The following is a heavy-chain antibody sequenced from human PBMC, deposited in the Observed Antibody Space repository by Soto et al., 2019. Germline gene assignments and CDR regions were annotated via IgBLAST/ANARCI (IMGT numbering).Heavy chain of an antibody. CDR1: GFSISDDY. V-gene: IGHV3-11*06. CDR2: ISSSSIYT. D-gene: IGHD6-13*01. CDR3: ARDSGSSKYGLDV. J-gene: IGHJ6*02. Sequence: PGGSLRLSCVASGFSISDDYRTWIRQAPGKGLEWVSHISSSSIYTSYAHSVKGRFTISRDNAKNSLYLQMNSLTSEDTAVYYCARDSGSSKYGLDVWGQGTTVIVSS.